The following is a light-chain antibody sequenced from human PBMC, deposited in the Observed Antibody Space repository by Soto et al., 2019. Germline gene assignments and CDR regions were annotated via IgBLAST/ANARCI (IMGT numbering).Light chain of an antibody. CDR2: WAS. CDR3: QQYYSYPPT. V-gene: IGKV4-1*01. Sequence: DIVMTQSPDSLAVSLGERATINCKSSQSILYSSISKNYLAWYQLKAGQPPKLLIYWASTRESGVPERFSGSGSGTDFTLTISSLQAEDVSVYYCQQYYSYPPTFGQGTKVENK. J-gene: IGKJ1*01. CDR1: QSILYSSISKNY.